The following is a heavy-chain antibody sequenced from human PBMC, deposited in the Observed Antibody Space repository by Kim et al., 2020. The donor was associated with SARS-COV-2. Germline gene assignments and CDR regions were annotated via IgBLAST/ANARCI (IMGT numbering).Heavy chain of an antibody. V-gene: IGHV3-9*01. CDR1: GFTFGDYA. CDR3: AKGDSSSSGWFDP. D-gene: IGHD6-6*01. CDR2: ISWNSGSI. Sequence: GGSLRLSCAASGFTFGDYAMHWVRQAPGKGLEWVSGISWNSGSIGYADSVKGRFTISRDNAKNSLYLQMNSLRAEDTALYYCAKGDSSSSGWFDPWGQGTLVTVSS. J-gene: IGHJ5*02.